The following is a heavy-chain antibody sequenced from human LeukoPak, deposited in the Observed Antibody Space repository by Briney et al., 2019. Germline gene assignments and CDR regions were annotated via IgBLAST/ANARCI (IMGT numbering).Heavy chain of an antibody. V-gene: IGHV4-38-2*01. CDR1: GYSISSGYY. CDR2: IYHSGST. CDR3: AGQSVSGTGYYYYMDV. J-gene: IGHJ6*03. D-gene: IGHD1-1*01. Sequence: PSETLSLTCAVSGYSISSGYYWGWIRQPPGKGLEWIGSIYHSGSTYYNPSLKSRVTISVDTSKNQFSLKLSSVTAADTAVYYCAGQSVSGTGYYYYMDVWGKGTTVTVSS.